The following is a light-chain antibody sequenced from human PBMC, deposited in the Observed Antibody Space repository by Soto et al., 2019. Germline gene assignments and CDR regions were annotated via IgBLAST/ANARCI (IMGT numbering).Light chain of an antibody. CDR2: RNN. V-gene: IGLV1-47*01. CDR3: APCDYSLRGYV. Sequence: HCVLTQPPSGSGTPGQKVTICCSGSSSNIGSNYVYWYQQLPGTAPKLLIYRNNQRPSGVPDRFSGSKSGTSASLAISGLRSEDDAGDNCAPCDYSLRGYVFVTGTKVTVL. CDR1: SSNIGSNY. J-gene: IGLJ1*01.